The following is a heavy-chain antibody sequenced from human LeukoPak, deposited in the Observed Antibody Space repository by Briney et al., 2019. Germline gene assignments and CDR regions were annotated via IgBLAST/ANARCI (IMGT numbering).Heavy chain of an antibody. J-gene: IGHJ4*02. Sequence: GASVKVSCKASGGTFSSYAISWVRQAPGQGLEWMGGIIPIFGTANYAQKSQGRVTITADKSTSTAYMDLSSLRSEDTAVYYCARDIPTYGTAGAGYWGQGTLVTVSS. V-gene: IGHV1-69*06. CDR3: ARDIPTYGTAGAGY. CDR1: GGTFSSYA. CDR2: IIPIFGTA. D-gene: IGHD6-13*01.